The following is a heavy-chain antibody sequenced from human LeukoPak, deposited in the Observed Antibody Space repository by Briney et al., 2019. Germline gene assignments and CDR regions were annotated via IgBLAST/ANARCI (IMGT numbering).Heavy chain of an antibody. Sequence: GGSLRLSCAASEFTFTTYGMHWVRQAPGKGLEWVAFIYYDGSNIYYADYVKGRFTISRGISKNTLYLQMDSLRAEDTAIYYCARDWKTNSFDYWGQGTLVTVSS. V-gene: IGHV3-33*01. CDR1: EFTFTTYG. CDR2: IYYDGSNI. J-gene: IGHJ4*02. CDR3: ARDWKTNSFDY. D-gene: IGHD1-1*01.